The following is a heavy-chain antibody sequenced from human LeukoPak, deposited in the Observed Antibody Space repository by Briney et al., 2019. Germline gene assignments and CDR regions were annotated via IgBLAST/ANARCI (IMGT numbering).Heavy chain of an antibody. CDR3: ARVVDCSSTSCYNGWFDP. Sequence: ALVKVSCKASGYTFTSYGISWVRQAPGQGLEWMGWISAYNGNTNYAQKLQGRVTMTTDTSTSTAYMELRSLRSDDTAVYYCARVVDCSSTSCYNGWFDPWGQGTLVTVSS. J-gene: IGHJ5*02. CDR1: GYTFTSYG. V-gene: IGHV1-18*01. D-gene: IGHD2-2*02. CDR2: ISAYNGNT.